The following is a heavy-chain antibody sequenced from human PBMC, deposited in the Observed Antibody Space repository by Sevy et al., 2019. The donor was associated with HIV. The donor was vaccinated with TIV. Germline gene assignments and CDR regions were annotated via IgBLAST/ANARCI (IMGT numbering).Heavy chain of an antibody. D-gene: IGHD1-1*01. J-gene: IGHJ4*02. CDR2: IKQDESEK. CDR1: GFTFSSHW. Sequence: GGSLRLSCVASGFTFSSHWMSWLRQAPGKGLEWVANIKQDESEKYYVDSVKGRFTISRDNARKSVFLEMNSLSTEDTAVYSCVREVVGTSLDKRFDYWGQRTLVTVSS. V-gene: IGHV3-7*01. CDR3: VREVVGTSLDKRFDY.